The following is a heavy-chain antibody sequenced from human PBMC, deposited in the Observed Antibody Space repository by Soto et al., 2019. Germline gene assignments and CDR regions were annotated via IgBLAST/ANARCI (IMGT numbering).Heavy chain of an antibody. CDR1: GGTFSSYT. CDR3: VRAVESGTLSNNWFDP. V-gene: IGHV1-69*02. Sequence: GASVKVSCKASGGTFSSYTISWVRQAPGQGLEWIGRIIPILGIANYAQKFQGRVTITADKSTSTAYMELSSLRSEDTAVYYCVRAVESGTLSNNWFDPWGQGTLVTVSS. J-gene: IGHJ5*02. D-gene: IGHD1-1*01. CDR2: IIPILGIA.